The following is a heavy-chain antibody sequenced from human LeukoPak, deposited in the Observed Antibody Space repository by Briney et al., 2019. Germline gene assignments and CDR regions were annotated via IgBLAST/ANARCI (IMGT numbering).Heavy chain of an antibody. CDR1: GFTFSKKY. V-gene: IGHV3-53*01. Sequence: PGGSLRLSCAASGFTFSKKYVSWVRQAPGKGLEWVSVIYAGGGTDYPDSVTRRFTISRDNSKNTLYLQMHSLTAGDTAFYYCARDTWDGAVAAYFESWGQGILVTVSS. J-gene: IGHJ4*02. CDR3: ARDTWDGAVAAYFES. D-gene: IGHD6-19*01. CDR2: IYAGGGT.